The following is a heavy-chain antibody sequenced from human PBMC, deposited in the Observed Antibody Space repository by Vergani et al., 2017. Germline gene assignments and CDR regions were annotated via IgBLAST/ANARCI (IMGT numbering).Heavy chain of an antibody. CDR1: GGSISSGDYY. Sequence: QVQLQESGPGLVKPSQTLSLTCTVSGGSISSGDYYWSWIRQPPGKGLERTGYIYYSGSTYYNPSLKSRVTISVDTSKNQFSLKLSSVTAADTAVYYCARVRRDDSSGYYYYYGMDVWGKGTTVTVSS. V-gene: IGHV4-30-4*01. D-gene: IGHD3-22*01. CDR3: ARVRRDDSSGYYYYYGMDV. CDR2: IYYSGST. J-gene: IGHJ6*04.